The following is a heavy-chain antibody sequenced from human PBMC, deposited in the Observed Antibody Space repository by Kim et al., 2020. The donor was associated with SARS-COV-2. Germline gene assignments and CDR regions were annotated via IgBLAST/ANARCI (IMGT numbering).Heavy chain of an antibody. D-gene: IGHD2-21*01. J-gene: IGHJ4*02. Sequence: GGSLRLSCAASGFTFSDYYMSWIRQAPGKGLEWVSYISSSSSYTNYADSVKGRFTISRDNAKNSLYLQMNSLRAEDTAVYYCARDRRSVVPFDYWGQGTLVTVSS. CDR2: ISSSSSYT. V-gene: IGHV3-11*05. CDR1: GFTFSDYY. CDR3: ARDRRSVVPFDY.